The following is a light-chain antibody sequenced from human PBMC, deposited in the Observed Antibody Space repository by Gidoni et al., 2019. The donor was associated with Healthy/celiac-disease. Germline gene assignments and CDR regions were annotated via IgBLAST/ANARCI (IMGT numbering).Light chain of an antibody. CDR3: QQSYSTLLT. Sequence: DIQMTQSPSSLSASVGDRVTITCRASQSISSYLNWSQQKPGNAPKLLIYAASSLQSGIPSTFSGSESGTDFTRTISSLQPEDFATNYCQQSYSTLLTFGGGTKVEIK. CDR1: QSISSY. V-gene: IGKV1-39*01. CDR2: AAS. J-gene: IGKJ4*01.